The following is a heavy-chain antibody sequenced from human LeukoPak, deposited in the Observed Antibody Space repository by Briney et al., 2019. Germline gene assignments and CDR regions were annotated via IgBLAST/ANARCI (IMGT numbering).Heavy chain of an antibody. CDR3: ARQTAMGRSGDY. V-gene: IGHV5-51*01. D-gene: IGHD5-18*01. CDR2: FDPSDSET. Sequence: GESLKISCKASGYSITSYWIGWVRQVPGKGLEWMGIFDPSDSETRYTPSFQGQVTISVDKSLTTAYLQWNSLKASDTAMYYCARQTAMGRSGDYWGQGTLVTVSS. CDR1: GYSITSYW. J-gene: IGHJ4*02.